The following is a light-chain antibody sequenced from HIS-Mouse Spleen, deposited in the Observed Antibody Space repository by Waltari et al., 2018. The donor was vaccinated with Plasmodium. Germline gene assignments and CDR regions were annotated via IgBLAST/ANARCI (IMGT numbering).Light chain of an antibody. CDR3: QVWDSSTV. J-gene: IGLJ3*02. CDR1: NIGSKN. V-gene: IGLV3-9*01. CDR2: RYS. Sequence: SYELTQPLSVSVALGQTARITCGGNNIGSKNVHWYQQKPGQAPVLVIYRYSNRPSGIPERFSGSNSGNTATLTISRAQAGDEADYYCQVWDSSTVFGGGTKLTVL.